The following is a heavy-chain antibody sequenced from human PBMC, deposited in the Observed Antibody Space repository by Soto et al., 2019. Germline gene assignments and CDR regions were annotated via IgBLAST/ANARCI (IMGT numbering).Heavy chain of an antibody. V-gene: IGHV3-23*01. CDR3: AKRSSSSTFDY. CDR2: ISGSDDST. J-gene: IGHJ4*02. CDR1: GFTFSRSA. Sequence: LRLSCASSGFTFSRSAMSWVRQAPGKGLEWVSVISGSDDSTYYADSVKGRFTISRDNSKNTLYLQMNSLRAEDTAVYYCAKRSSSSTFDYWGQGTLVTVSS. D-gene: IGHD6-6*01.